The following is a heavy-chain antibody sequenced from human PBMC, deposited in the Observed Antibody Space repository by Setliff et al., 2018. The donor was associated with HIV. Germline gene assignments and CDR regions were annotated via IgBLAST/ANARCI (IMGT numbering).Heavy chain of an antibody. V-gene: IGHV7-4-1*01. CDR3: TRDHTPPPNYDFWSGQIDLRNIFYYMDV. CDR1: GYSLTSYS. D-gene: IGHD3-3*01. J-gene: IGHJ6*03. Sequence: ASVKVSCKASGYSLTSYSINWVRQAPGQGLEWMGYINTNTGNPTYAQGFTGRFVFSVDTPVSTAYLQIFSLKAEDTAVYHCTRDHTPPPNYDFWSGQIDLRNIFYYMDVWGTGSPVTSP. CDR2: INTNTGNP.